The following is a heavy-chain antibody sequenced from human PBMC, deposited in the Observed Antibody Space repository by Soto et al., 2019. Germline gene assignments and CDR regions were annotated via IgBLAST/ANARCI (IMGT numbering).Heavy chain of an antibody. CDR2: IYYSGTT. CDR3: ARGRIQLWYPFDY. V-gene: IGHV4-28*03. Sequence: SETLSLTCAVSGYSISSSNWWGWIRQPPGKGLEWIGYIYYSGTTYYNPSLKSRVTMSVDTSKNQFSLKLTSVTAVDTAVYYCARGRIQLWYPFDYWGQGTLVTVSS. D-gene: IGHD5-18*01. J-gene: IGHJ4*02. CDR1: GYSISSSNW.